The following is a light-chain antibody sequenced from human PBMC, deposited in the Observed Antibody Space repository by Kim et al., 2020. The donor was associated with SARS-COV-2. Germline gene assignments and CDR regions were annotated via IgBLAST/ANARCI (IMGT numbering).Light chain of an antibody. CDR2: STS. CDR3: LLYYGGAVV. J-gene: IGLJ3*02. CDR1: TGAVTTSYY. V-gene: IGLV7-43*01. Sequence: PGGPVTLTCASSTGAVTTSYYPNWFQQKPGQAPRPLIYSTSNKHSWTPARFSGSLLGGKAALTLSGVQPEDEAEYYCLLYYGGAVVFGGGTQLTVL.